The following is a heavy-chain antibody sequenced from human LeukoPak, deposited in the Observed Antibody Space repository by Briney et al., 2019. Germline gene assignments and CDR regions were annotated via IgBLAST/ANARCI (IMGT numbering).Heavy chain of an antibody. D-gene: IGHD6-13*01. CDR3: ARHKSSSSWYYGFDP. Sequence: SETLSLTCTVSGGSISSSSYYWGWIRQSPGKGLEWIGSIYYSGSTYYNPSLKSRVTISVDTSKNQFSLKLSSVTAADTAVYYCARHKSSSSWYYGFDPWGQGTLVTVSS. CDR2: IYYSGST. V-gene: IGHV4-39*01. CDR1: GGSISSSSYY. J-gene: IGHJ5*02.